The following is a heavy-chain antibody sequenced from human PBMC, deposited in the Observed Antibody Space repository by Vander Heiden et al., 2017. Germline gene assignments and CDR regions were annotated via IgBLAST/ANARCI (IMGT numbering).Heavy chain of an antibody. Sequence: EVLLFVSVGGLVQPGRYLRLSCAASGFTFDDYAMHWGRQAPGKGLEWVSGISWNSGSIGYADSVKGRFTISRDNAKNSLYLQMNSLRAEDTALYYCAKDSGSSGAGYFQHWGQGTLVTVSS. J-gene: IGHJ1*01. D-gene: IGHD6-6*01. CDR3: AKDSGSSGAGYFQH. CDR1: GFTFDDYA. V-gene: IGHV3-9*01. CDR2: ISWNSGSI.